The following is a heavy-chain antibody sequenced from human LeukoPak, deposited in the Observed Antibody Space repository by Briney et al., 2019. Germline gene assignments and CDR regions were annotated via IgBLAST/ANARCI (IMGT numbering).Heavy chain of an antibody. V-gene: IGHV3-7*01. CDR1: GFSFSSYW. CDR2: INPDGSNM. D-gene: IGHD3-3*01. J-gene: IGHJ4*02. CDR3: VSGFLQWLY. Sequence: PGGSLRLSCAASGFSFSSYWMSWVRQAPGKGLEWVANINPDGSNMLYVDSVKGRFTISRDNAKNSLYLQMNNLRAEDTAVYFCVSGFLQWLYCGQGTLVTVSS.